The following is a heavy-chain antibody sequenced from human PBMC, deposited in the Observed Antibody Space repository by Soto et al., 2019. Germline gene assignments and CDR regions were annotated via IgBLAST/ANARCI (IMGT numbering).Heavy chain of an antibody. CDR1: GYTFTGAA. CDR2: INAGNGNT. Sequence: ASVNVSCKASGYTFTGAAMHWLRQAAGQRPEWMGWINAGNGNTKYSQKFQGRVTITRDISASTVYLEMSSLRSEDTAVYFCARVTDYFVTIGYSGDDVQHWGQGASVTV. J-gene: IGHJ1*01. D-gene: IGHD3-22*01. V-gene: IGHV1-3*01. CDR3: ARVTDYFVTIGYSGDDVQH.